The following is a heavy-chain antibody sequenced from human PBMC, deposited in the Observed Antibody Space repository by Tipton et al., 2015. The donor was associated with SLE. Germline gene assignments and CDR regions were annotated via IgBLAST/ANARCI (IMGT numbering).Heavy chain of an antibody. V-gene: IGHV4-30-2*02. Sequence: TLSLTCAVPGGSISSGGYSWSWIRQPPGKGLEWIGYIYHSGSTNYNPSLKSRVTISVDTSKNQFSLKLSSVTAADTAVYYCARRDGYSSIWNWFDPWGQGTLVTVSS. D-gene: IGHD6-13*01. CDR1: GGSISSGGYS. CDR2: IYHSGST. J-gene: IGHJ5*02. CDR3: ARRDGYSSIWNWFDP.